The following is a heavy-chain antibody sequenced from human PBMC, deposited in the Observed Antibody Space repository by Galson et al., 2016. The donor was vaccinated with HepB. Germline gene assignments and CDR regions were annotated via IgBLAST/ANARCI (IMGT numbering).Heavy chain of an antibody. CDR3: AIANDYCSGGNCYFDY. V-gene: IGHV1-2*04. CDR2: IKPSGDST. D-gene: IGHD2-15*01. J-gene: IGHJ4*02. Sequence: SVKVSCKASKYAFNGYYVHWVRQAPGQGLEWMGMIKPSGDSTNNAQKFQGWVTMTRDTSISTAYMELTSLTSDDTAVYYCAIANDYCSGGNCYFDYWGQGTRVTVSS. CDR1: KYAFNGYY.